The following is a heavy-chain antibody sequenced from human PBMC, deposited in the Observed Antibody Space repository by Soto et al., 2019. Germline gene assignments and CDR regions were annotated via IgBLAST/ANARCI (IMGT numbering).Heavy chain of an antibody. J-gene: IGHJ4*02. CDR3: AHIPPVSRYFIY. CDR2: IYWDDDK. CDR1: GFSLSTSGVG. D-gene: IGHD3-9*01. V-gene: IGHV2-5*02. Sequence: QITLKESGPTLVKPTQTLTLTCTFSGFSLSTSGVGVGWIRQPPGKALEWLALIYWDDDKRYSPSLKSRLTITKDTSKNQVVLTVTNMDPADTATYYCAHIPPVSRYFIYWGQGILVTVSS.